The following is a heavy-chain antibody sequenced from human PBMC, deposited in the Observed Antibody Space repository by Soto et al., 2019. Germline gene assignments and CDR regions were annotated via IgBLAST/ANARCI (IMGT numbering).Heavy chain of an antibody. J-gene: IGHJ4*02. V-gene: IGHV4-61*01. CDR2: VENSGSA. Sequence: PSETLSLTCAVSGGSVDRKNYYWSWIRQPPGKGLEWIGYVENSGSANYNPSLKSRVTISVDTSKNQFSLKVISVTAADTAVYYCARAETPLHFDYWGQGAPVTVSS. CDR3: ARAETPLHFDY. CDR1: GGSVDRKNYY. D-gene: IGHD2-15*01.